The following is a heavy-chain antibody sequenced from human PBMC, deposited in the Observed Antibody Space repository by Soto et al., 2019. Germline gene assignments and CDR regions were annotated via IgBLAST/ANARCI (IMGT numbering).Heavy chain of an antibody. J-gene: IGHJ4*02. CDR2: ISSSSTYI. CDR1: GFTFGSST. Sequence: EVQLVESGGGLVKSGGYLRLSCTASGFTFGSSTMNWVRQAPGKGLEWVSSISSSSTYIYYADSVKGRFTISRDNAKSSLYLQMNSLRAEDTAVYYCEGRPANIAAAYWGQGTLVTVSS. V-gene: IGHV3-21*01. D-gene: IGHD6-13*01. CDR3: EGRPANIAAAY.